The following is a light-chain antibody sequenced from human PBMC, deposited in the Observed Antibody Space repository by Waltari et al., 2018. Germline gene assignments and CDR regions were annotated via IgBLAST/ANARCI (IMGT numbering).Light chain of an antibody. V-gene: IGKV3-11*01. CDR1: QSVTTY. CDR3: QQRGHWPLT. CDR2: DAS. Sequence: ESVLTQSPGTLSLSPGERATLSCRASQSVTTYLAWYQKKPGQAPRLLIYDASTRATGIPARFSGSWSGTDFTLTISSLEPEDFAVYYCQQRGHWPLTFGGGTKVEI. J-gene: IGKJ4*01.